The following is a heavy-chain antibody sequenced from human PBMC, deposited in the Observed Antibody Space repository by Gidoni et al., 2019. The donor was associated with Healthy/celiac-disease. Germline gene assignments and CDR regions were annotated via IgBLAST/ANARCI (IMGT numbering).Heavy chain of an antibody. Sequence: QVQLQESGPGLVKPSETLSLICTVFGGPISSYYWSWIRQPPGKALEWIGFIYYSGSTNYNPSLKSRVTISVDTSKNQFSLKVGSVTAADSAVYYCAIEIPTMGDAFDIWGQGTMVTVSS. CDR1: GGPISSYY. CDR2: IYYSGST. J-gene: IGHJ3*02. D-gene: IGHD3-10*01. CDR3: AIEIPTMGDAFDI. V-gene: IGHV4-59*01.